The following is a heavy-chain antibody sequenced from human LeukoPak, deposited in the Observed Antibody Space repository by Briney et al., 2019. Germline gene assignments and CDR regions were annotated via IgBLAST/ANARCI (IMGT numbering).Heavy chain of an antibody. Sequence: PSETLSLTCTVSGGSISSSSYYWGSIRQPPGKGLEWIGSIYHSGNTYYNPSLQSRVTISVDTSKNQFSLKLSSVTAADTAVYYCARQWEDSSGWYRVFDMWGQGTMVTVSS. D-gene: IGHD6-19*01. V-gene: IGHV4-39*01. J-gene: IGHJ3*02. CDR2: IYHSGNT. CDR1: GGSISSSSYY. CDR3: ARQWEDSSGWYRVFDM.